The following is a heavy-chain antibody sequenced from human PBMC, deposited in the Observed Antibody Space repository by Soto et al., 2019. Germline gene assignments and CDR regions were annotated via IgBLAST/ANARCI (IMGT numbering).Heavy chain of an antibody. CDR1: GFTFSSYA. J-gene: IGHJ3*02. CDR3: AKLEGVERELVLNGFWSGYYGPEDAFDI. CDR2: ISGSGGST. V-gene: IGHV3-23*01. Sequence: GGSLRLSCAASGFTFSSYAMSWVRQAPGKGLEWVSAISGSGGSTYYADSVKGRFTISRDNSKNTLYLQMNSLRAEDTAVYYCAKLEGVERELVLNGFWSGYYGPEDAFDIWGQGTMVTVSS. D-gene: IGHD3-3*01.